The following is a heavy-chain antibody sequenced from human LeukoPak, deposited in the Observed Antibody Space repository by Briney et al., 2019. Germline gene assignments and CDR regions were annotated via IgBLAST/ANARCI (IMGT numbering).Heavy chain of an antibody. Sequence: SETLSLTCTVSGGSISSYYWSWIRQPPGKGLEWIGYIYTSGSTNYNPSLKSRVTISVDTSKNQFSLKLSSVTAADTAVYYCARSYLRASSVYFDYWGQGTLVTVSS. CDR1: GGSISSYY. CDR2: IYTSGST. J-gene: IGHJ4*02. V-gene: IGHV4-4*09. D-gene: IGHD6-6*01. CDR3: ARSYLRASSVYFDY.